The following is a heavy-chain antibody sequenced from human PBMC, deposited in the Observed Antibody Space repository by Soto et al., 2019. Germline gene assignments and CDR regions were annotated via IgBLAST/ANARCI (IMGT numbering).Heavy chain of an antibody. CDR3: AKDRGVDCPDDSCYFGADY. D-gene: IGHD2-2*01. CDR2: LSNTGRRT. J-gene: IGHJ4*02. V-gene: IGHV3-23*01. CDR1: VFPFGAHA. Sequence: EVQVLESGGGLVPPGGSLRLFCVVSVFPFGAHAMSWVRQAPGKGREWVSGLSNTGRRTSYADSVKGRFNISRENSKNTLALHMDRLRVEDTAVYECAKDRGVDCPDDSCYFGADYWGPGAPVTVSS.